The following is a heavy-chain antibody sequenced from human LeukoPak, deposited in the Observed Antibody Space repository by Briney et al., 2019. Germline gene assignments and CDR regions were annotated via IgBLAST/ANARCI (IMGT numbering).Heavy chain of an antibody. J-gene: IGHJ4*02. CDR2: ISSNGGST. CDR3: VRGHGGSGSPYY. CDR1: GFTFSSYA. D-gene: IGHD3-10*01. Sequence: GGSLRLSCAASGFTFSSYAMHWVRQAPGKGLEYVSAISSNGGSTYYANSVKGRFTISRDNSKNTLYLQMGSLRAEDMAVYYCVRGHGGSGSPYYWGQGTLVTVSS. V-gene: IGHV3-64*01.